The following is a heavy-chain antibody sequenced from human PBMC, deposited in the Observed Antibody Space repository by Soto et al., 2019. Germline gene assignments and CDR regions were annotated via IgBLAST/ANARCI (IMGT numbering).Heavy chain of an antibody. CDR1: GYTFTSYG. V-gene: IGHV1-18*01. CDR2: ISAYNGNT. D-gene: IGHD3-10*01. J-gene: IGHJ4*02. Sequence: QVQLVQSGAEVKKPGASVKVSCKASGYTFTSYGISWVRQAPGQGLEWMGWISAYNGNTNYAQKLQGRVTMTTDTSTSTAYMELRSLRSDDTAVYYCASSETPFDYYGSGAPFDYWGQGTLVTVSS. CDR3: ASSETPFDYYGSGAPFDY.